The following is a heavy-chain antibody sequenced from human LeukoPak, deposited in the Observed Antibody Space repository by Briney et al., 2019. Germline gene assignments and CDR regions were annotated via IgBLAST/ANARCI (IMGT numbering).Heavy chain of an antibody. CDR3: ARHYDFWSGSIYYFDY. J-gene: IGHJ4*02. V-gene: IGHV1-69*13. D-gene: IGHD3-3*01. CDR2: IIPIFGTA. Sequence: GASVKVSCRASGYTFTSYDINWVRQAPGEGLEWMGGIIPIFGTANYAQKFQGRVTITADESTSTAYMELSSLRSEDTAVYYCARHYDFWSGSIYYFDYWGQGTLVTVSS. CDR1: GYTFTSYD.